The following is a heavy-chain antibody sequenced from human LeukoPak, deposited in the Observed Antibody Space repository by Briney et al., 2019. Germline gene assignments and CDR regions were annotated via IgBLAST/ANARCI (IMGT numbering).Heavy chain of an antibody. CDR2: INHSGST. D-gene: IGHD3-10*01. V-gene: IGHV4-34*01. CDR3: ARGRITMVRGGPHRPPYYYGMDV. J-gene: IGHJ6*04. CDR1: GGSFSGYY. Sequence: SETLSLTCAVYGGSFSGYYWIWIRQPPGKGLEWIGEINHSGSTNYNPSLKSRVTISVDTSKNQFSLKLSSVTAADTAVYYCARGRITMVRGGPHRPPYYYGMDVWGKGTTVTVSS.